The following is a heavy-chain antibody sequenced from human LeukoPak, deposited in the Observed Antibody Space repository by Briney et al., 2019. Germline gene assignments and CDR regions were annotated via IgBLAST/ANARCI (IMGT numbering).Heavy chain of an antibody. D-gene: IGHD3-10*01. CDR1: GFTFSSYS. J-gene: IGHJ5*02. CDR3: ARSADYYGSEWSHWFDP. Sequence: KSGGSLRLSCAASGFTFSSYSMNWVRQAPGKGLEWVSSISSSSSYIYYADSVKGRFTISRDNAKNSLYLQMNSLRAEDTAVYYCARSADYYGSEWSHWFDPWGQGTLVTVSS. V-gene: IGHV3-21*01. CDR2: ISSSSSYI.